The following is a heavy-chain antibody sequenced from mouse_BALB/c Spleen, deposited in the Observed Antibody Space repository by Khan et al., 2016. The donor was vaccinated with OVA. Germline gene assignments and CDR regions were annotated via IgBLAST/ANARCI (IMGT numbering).Heavy chain of an antibody. Sequence: EVQLQQSGPELVKPGASVKISCKASGYSFTGYFMNWVMQSHGKSLEWIGRINPHIGETFYNQKFKGKATLTVDESSPTAHMDLRLLASEDSAVYYYARKNGSDFDYWGQGTTLTVSS. V-gene: IGHV1-20*02. CDR1: GYSFTGYF. D-gene: IGHD1-1*01. CDR2: INPHIGET. J-gene: IGHJ2*01. CDR3: ARKNGSDFDY.